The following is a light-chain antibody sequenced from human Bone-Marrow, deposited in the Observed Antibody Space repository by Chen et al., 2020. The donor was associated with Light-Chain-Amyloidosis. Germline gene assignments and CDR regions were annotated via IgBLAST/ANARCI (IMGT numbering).Light chain of an antibody. V-gene: IGKV3-20*01. CDR1: QSVSSRY. CDR3: QQSGNSLT. CDR2: GAS. J-gene: IGKJ4*01. Sequence: EIVLTQSPDTLSLSPGERATLSCRASQSVSSRYLAWYQQKPGQAPRLLIYGASNRATGIPDRFSGRGSGTDFTLTVSRLEPEDFAVYYCQQSGNSLTFGGGTKVDIK.